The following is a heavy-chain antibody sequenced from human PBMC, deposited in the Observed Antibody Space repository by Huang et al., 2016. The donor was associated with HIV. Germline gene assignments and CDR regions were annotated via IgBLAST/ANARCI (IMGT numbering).Heavy chain of an antibody. V-gene: IGHV4-39*02. Sequence: QLQLQESGPGLVKPSETLSLTCPVSGGSIRSDNYYWGWIRQPPGKGLGWIGSIYYSGSTYYNPSLKRRVTITVDTSKNHFSLRMRSVTAADTAVYYCARLPGSITMIRGVITDPYWGQGTLLTVSS. J-gene: IGHJ4*02. D-gene: IGHD3-10*01. CDR2: IYYSGST. CDR1: GGSIRSDNYY. CDR3: ARLPGSITMIRGVITDPY.